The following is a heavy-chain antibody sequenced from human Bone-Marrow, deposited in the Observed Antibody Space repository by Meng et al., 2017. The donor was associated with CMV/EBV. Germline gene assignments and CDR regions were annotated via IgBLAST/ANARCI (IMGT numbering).Heavy chain of an antibody. J-gene: IGHJ5*02. Sequence: SFTSDWIGWVRQMPGKGLEWMGIIYPGDSDTRYSPSFQGQVTISADKSISTAYLQWSSLKASDTAMYYCARHYRYSSSWYGGGFDPWGQGTLVTVSS. V-gene: IGHV5-51*01. CDR2: IYPGDSDT. CDR3: ARHYRYSSSWYGGGFDP. D-gene: IGHD6-13*01. CDR1: SFTSDW.